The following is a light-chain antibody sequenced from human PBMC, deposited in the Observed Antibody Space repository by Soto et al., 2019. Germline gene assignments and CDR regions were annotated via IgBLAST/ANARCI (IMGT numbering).Light chain of an antibody. V-gene: IGLV2-8*01. CDR2: DVS. CDR3: SSSAGNNNDVV. J-gene: IGLJ2*01. CDR1: SSDAGGYNY. Sequence: QSPLTQPPSASGSPGQSVTSSCTGTSSDAGGYNYVSWYQQHPGKAPKLMIYDVSKRPSGVPDRFSGSKSGNTASLTVSGLQAEDEADYYCSSSAGNNNDVVFGGGTQLTVL.